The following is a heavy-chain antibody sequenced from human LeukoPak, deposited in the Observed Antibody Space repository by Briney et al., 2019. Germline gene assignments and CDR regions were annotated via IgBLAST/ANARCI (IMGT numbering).Heavy chain of an antibody. D-gene: IGHD2-2*01. J-gene: IGHJ4*02. CDR2: INHSGST. CDR3: ARVEGRNYQPLLLAFDY. V-gene: IGHV4-34*01. CDR1: GGSFSGYY. Sequence: PSETLSLTCAVYGGSFSGYYWSWIRQPPGKGLEWIGEINHSGSTNYNPSLKSRVTISVDTSKNQFSLKLISVTAADTAMYYCARVEGRNYQPLLLAFDYWGQGTLLTVSS.